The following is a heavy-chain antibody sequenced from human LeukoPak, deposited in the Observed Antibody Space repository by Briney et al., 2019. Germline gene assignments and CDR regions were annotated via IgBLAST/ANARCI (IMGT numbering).Heavy chain of an antibody. CDR2: IYPSGST. V-gene: IGHV4-4*07. Sequence: KPSETLSLTCTVSGGSISSYYWSWIRQPAGKGPEWIGRIYPSGSTNYNPSLKSRVTMSVDTSKNQFSLKLTSVTAADTAVYYCARTSPRAATFDYWGQGTLVTVSS. CDR1: GGSISSYY. CDR3: ARTSPRAATFDY. D-gene: IGHD2-15*01. J-gene: IGHJ4*02.